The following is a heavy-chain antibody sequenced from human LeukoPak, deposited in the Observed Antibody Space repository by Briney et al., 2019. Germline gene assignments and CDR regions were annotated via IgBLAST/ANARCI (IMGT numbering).Heavy chain of an antibody. CDR1: GGSISNYF. V-gene: IGHV4-59*08. J-gene: IGHJ4*02. D-gene: IGHD7-27*01. CDR2: IYSSGST. Sequence: SETLSLTCSVSGGSISNYFWTWIRQPPGKGLEWIGYIYSSGSTYYNPSLKSRVTISVDTSNNRFSLKLSTVTAADTAVYYCARRPTGDPKFDYWGQGTLVTVSS. CDR3: ARRPTGDPKFDY.